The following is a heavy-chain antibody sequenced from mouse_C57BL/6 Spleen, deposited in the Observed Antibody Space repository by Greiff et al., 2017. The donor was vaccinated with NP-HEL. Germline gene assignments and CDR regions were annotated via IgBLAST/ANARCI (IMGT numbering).Heavy chain of an antibody. D-gene: IGHD1-1*01. Sequence: QVQLQQPGAELVKPGASVKLSCKASGYTFTSYWMHWVKQRPGQGLEWIGMIHPNSGSTNYNEKFKSKATLTVDKSSSTAYMQLSSLTSEDSAVYYCARYYYGSSHNYYAMDYWGQGTSVTVSS. CDR3: ARYYYGSSHNYYAMDY. J-gene: IGHJ4*01. V-gene: IGHV1-64*01. CDR1: GYTFTSYW. CDR2: IHPNSGST.